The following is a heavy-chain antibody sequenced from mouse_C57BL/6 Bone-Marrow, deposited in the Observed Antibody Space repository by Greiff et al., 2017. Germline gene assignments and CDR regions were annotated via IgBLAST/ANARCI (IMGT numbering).Heavy chain of an antibody. CDR1: GFTFSSYA. D-gene: IGHD1-1*01. CDR2: ISDGGSYT. Sequence: EVQVVESGGGLVKPGGSLKLSCAASGFTFSSYAMSWVRQTPEKRLEWVATISDGGSYTYYPDNVKGRFTISRDNTKNNLYLQMSQLKSEDTAMYYCARDYGSSYGYFDYWGQGTTLTVSS. J-gene: IGHJ2*01. V-gene: IGHV5-4*01. CDR3: ARDYGSSYGYFDY.